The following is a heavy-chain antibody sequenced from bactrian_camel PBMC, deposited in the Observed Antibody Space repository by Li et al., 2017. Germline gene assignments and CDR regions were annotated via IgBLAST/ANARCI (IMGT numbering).Heavy chain of an antibody. D-gene: IGHD6*01. CDR2: VYVNGRGT. J-gene: IGHJ7*01. V-gene: IGHV3S5*01. Sequence: HVQLVESGGGLVQPGGSLRLACAASGFTFSSHHMSWVRQAPGKGLEWVSAVYVNGRGTGYADSVKGRFTISRDNAENTLYLQMNSLQSEDTALYYCATGSWYRPDGMDYWGKGTQVTVS. CDR1: GFTFSSHH.